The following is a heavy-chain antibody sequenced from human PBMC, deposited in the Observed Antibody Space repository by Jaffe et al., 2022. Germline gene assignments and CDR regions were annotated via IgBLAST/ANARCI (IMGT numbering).Heavy chain of an antibody. CDR3: ARGSGYYSPYYFDY. D-gene: IGHD3-22*01. Sequence: EVQLVESGGGLVQPGGSLRLSCAASGFTFSSYWMSWVRQAPGKGLEWVANIKQDGSEKYYVDSVKGRFTISRDNAKNSLYLQMNSLRAEDTAVYYCARGSGYYSPYYFDYWGQGTLVTVSS. J-gene: IGHJ4*02. CDR1: GFTFSSYW. V-gene: IGHV3-7*05. CDR2: IKQDGSEK.